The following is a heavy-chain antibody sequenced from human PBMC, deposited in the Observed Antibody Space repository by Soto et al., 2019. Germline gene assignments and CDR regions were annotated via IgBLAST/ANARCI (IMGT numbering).Heavy chain of an antibody. Sequence: QVQLVESGGGLVKPGGSLRLSCAASGFTFSDYFMTWIRQAPGKGLEWVSYISSSGTTIFYADSVQGRFTISRENAKKFLYLENNRPRAEETAVDYCSRDCGRCYSRFDSLGQGTLVTVSS. J-gene: IGHJ4*02. CDR1: GFTFSDYF. D-gene: IGHD2-15*01. V-gene: IGHV3-11*01. CDR2: ISSSGTTI. CDR3: SRDCGRCYSRFDS.